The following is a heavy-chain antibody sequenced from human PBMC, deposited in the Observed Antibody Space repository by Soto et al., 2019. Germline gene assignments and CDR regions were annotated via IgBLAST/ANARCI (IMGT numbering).Heavy chain of an antibody. CDR1: GFTFSTYA. CDR2: ISAGGGNT. CDR3: VKHSEYQLLSWFVP. D-gene: IGHD2-2*01. V-gene: IGHV3-23*01. Sequence: LESGGGLTQPGGSLRLSCAASGFTFSTYAMSWVRQAPGKGLEWVSGISAGGGNTFYADSVRGRFTISRDNSKNTLDLQMSSLRAEDAALYFCVKHSEYQLLSWFVPWGQGTLVTVSS. J-gene: IGHJ5*02.